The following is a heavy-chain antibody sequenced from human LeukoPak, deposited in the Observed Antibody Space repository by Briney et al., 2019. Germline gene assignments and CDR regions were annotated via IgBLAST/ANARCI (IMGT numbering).Heavy chain of an antibody. Sequence: PGRSLRLSCAASGFTFSSYAMHWVRQAPGKGLEWVAVISYDGSNKYYADSVKGRFTISRDNSKNTLYLQMNSLRAEDTAVYYCARDGIVATIEARLYYYGMDVWGKGTTVTVSS. CDR3: ARDGIVATIEARLYYYGMDV. D-gene: IGHD5-12*01. CDR1: GFTFSSYA. CDR2: ISYDGSNK. J-gene: IGHJ6*04. V-gene: IGHV3-30*04.